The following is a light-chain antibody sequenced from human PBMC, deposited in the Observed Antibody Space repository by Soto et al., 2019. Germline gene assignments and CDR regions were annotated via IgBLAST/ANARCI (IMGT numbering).Light chain of an antibody. CDR2: AAS. Sequence: DIQMTQSPSSLSASVGDRVTITCRASQNIINFLNWYQQRPGKAPKLLIYAASSLHSGVPSRFSGSGSGTDFTLTISSLQPEDFATYYCQHSYSTPPTVGGGTKVDIK. V-gene: IGKV1-39*01. J-gene: IGKJ4*01. CDR1: QNIINF. CDR3: QHSYSTPPT.